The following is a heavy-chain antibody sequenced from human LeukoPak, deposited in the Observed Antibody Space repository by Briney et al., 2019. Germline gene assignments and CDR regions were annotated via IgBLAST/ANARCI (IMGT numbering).Heavy chain of an antibody. Sequence: PGGSLRLSCAASGFTFSSYAINWVRQTPGKGLEWVSGISGSGGNTYYADSVKGRFTISRDNSKNTLYLQMNSLRVEDTAVYYCANGPSVTTFDYWGQGTLVTVSS. CDR1: GFTFSSYA. D-gene: IGHD4-17*01. CDR2: ISGSGGNT. J-gene: IGHJ4*02. V-gene: IGHV3-23*01. CDR3: ANGPSVTTFDY.